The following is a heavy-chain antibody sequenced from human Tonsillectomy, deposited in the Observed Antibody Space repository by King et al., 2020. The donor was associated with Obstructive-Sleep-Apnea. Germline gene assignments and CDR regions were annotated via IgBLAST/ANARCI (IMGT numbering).Heavy chain of an antibody. J-gene: IGHJ4*02. Sequence: QLVQSGGGVVQPGRSLRLSCAASGFTFSSFAIHWVRQGPGKGLDWVAVISYDGNNKYYADSVKGRFTISRDNSKNTLYLQMDSLRPDDTAVYYCARGEDSDYWGQGTLVTFSS. D-gene: IGHD2-15*01. CDR1: GFTFSSFA. CDR3: ARGEDSDY. CDR2: ISYDGNNK. V-gene: IGHV3-30-3*01.